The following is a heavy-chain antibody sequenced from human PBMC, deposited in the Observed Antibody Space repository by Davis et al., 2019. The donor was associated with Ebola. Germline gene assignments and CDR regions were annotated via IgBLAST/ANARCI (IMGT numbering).Heavy chain of an antibody. CDR1: GFTFNNFA. CDR2: IKSKTDGGTT. CDR3: TTDRWLYYRYYGMDV. V-gene: IGHV3-15*01. Sequence: PGGSLRLSCTVSGFTFNNFAMGRVRQAPGKGLEWVGRIKSKTDGGTTDYATPVKARFTISRDDSKNTLFLQMNSLKSEDTAVYYCTTDRWLYYRYYGMDVWGQGTTVTVSS. J-gene: IGHJ6*02. D-gene: IGHD5-24*01.